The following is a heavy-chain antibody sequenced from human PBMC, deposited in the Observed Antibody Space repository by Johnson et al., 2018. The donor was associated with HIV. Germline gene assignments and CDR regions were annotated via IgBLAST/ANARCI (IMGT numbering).Heavy chain of an antibody. V-gene: IGHV3-53*01. CDR1: GFTVSSNY. Sequence: VQLVESGGGLIQPGGSLRLSCAASGFTVSSNYMSWVRQAPGKGLEWVSVIYSGGSTYYADSVKGRFTISRDKSKKTLYLQMNSLRAEDTAVYYCARYQGVLQFLGWSFHGDAFEIWGQGTMVTVAS. CDR2: IYSGGST. D-gene: IGHD3-3*01. J-gene: IGHJ3*02. CDR3: ARYQGVLQFLGWSFHGDAFEI.